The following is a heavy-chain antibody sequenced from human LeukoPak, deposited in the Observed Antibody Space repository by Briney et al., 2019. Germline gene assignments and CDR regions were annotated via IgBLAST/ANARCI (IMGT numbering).Heavy chain of an antibody. CDR1: GFTFSDHY. CDR2: TRTKAQDYTT. J-gene: IGHJ6*01. CDR3: ARGPTVTFNYHYGMDV. Sequence: GGSLRLSCATSGFTFSDHYMDWVRQAPGEGLEWVARTRTKAQDYTTEYAASVKGRFTVSRDESMHSLYLQMNSLKPEDTAVYYCARGPTVTFNYHYGMDVWGQGTTVTVSS. D-gene: IGHD4-17*01. V-gene: IGHV3-72*01.